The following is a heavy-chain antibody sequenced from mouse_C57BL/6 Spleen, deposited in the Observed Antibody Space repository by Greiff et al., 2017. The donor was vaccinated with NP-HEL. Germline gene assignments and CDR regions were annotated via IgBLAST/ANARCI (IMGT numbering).Heavy chain of an antibody. CDR2: IRSKSNNYAT. CDR3: VRHYGNYAMDY. CDR1: GFSFNTYA. V-gene: IGHV10-1*01. J-gene: IGHJ4*01. D-gene: IGHD2-1*01. Sequence: EVKLEESGGGLVQPKGSLKLSCAASGFSFNTYAMNWVRQAPGKGLEWVARIRSKSNNYATYYADSVKDRFTIYRDDSESMLYLQMNNLKTEDTAMYYCVRHYGNYAMDYWGQGTSVTVSS.